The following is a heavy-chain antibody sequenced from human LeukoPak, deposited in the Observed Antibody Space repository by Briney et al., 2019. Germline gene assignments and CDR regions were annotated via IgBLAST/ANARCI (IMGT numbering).Heavy chain of an antibody. J-gene: IGHJ4*02. V-gene: IGHV3-48*01. CDR3: AVSYSSGWGAFDY. Sequence: PGGSLRLSCAASGFTFSSYSMNWVRQAPGKGLEWISYISSRSSTIYYADSVKGRFTISRDNAKNSLYLQMNSLRAEDTAVYYCAVSYSSGWGAFDYWGQGTLVTVSS. CDR1: GFTFSSYS. CDR2: ISSRSSTI. D-gene: IGHD6-19*01.